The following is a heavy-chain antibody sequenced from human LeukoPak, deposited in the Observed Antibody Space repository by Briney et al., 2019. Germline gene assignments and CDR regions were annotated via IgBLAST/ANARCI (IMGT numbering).Heavy chain of an antibody. V-gene: IGHV1-2*02. J-gene: IGHJ4*02. Sequence: ASVTDSCKASGYTFTGYHVHWVRQAPGQGLEWMGWINPNSGDTNFVQKFQGRVTMTSDTPISTAYMELSRLRSDDTAVYYCARDAVGVNVYFDYWGQATVVTVSS. D-gene: IGHD3-16*02. CDR3: ARDAVGVNVYFDY. CDR2: INPNSGDT. CDR1: GYTFTGYH.